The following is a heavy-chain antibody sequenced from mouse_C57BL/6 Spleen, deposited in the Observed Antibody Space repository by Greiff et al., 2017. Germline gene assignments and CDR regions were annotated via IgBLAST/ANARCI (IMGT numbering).Heavy chain of an antibody. CDR3: AREIYYYGSSYLYYAMDY. J-gene: IGHJ4*01. V-gene: IGHV1-75*01. D-gene: IGHD1-1*01. Sequence: QVQLQQSGPELVKPGASVKISCKASGFTFTDYYINWVKQRPGQGLEWIGWIFPGSGSTYYNEKFKGKATLTVDKSSSTAYMLLSSLTSEDSAVYFCAREIYYYGSSYLYYAMDYWGQGTSVTVSS. CDR1: GFTFTDYY. CDR2: IFPGSGST.